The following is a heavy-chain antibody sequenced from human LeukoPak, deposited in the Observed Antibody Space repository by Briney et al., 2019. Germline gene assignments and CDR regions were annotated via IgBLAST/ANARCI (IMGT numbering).Heavy chain of an antibody. D-gene: IGHD3-22*01. J-gene: IGHJ5*02. CDR2: IIPIFGTA. CDR3: ARGYDSSGSWFDP. Sequence: SVKVSFKASGGTFSSYAISWVRQAPGQGLEWMGGIIPIFGTANYAQKFQGRVTITADESTSTAYMELSSLRSEDMAVYYCARGYDSSGSWFDPWGQGTLVTVSS. V-gene: IGHV1-69*13. CDR1: GGTFSSYA.